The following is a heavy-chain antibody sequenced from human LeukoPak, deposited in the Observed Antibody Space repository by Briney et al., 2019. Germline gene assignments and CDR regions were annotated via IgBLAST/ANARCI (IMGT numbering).Heavy chain of an antibody. CDR2: ISSSSSYI. V-gene: IGHV3-21*01. J-gene: IGHJ4*02. CDR3: ARVDYIAAAGTGDY. CDR1: GFTFSSYS. D-gene: IGHD6-13*01. Sequence: GGSLRLSCAASGFTFSSYSMNWVRQAPGKGLEWVSSISSSSSYIYYADSVKGRFTISRDNAKNSLYLQMNSLRAEDTAVYYCARVDYIAAAGTGDYWGQGTLVTVSS.